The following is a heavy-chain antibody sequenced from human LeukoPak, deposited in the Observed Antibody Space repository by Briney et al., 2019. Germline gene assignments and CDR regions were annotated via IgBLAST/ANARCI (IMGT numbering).Heavy chain of an antibody. D-gene: IGHD3-22*01. CDR2: INPSGGST. J-gene: IGHJ4*02. CDR3: ARARYYYDSSGYLFDH. CDR1: GYTFTSYY. V-gene: IGHV1-46*01. Sequence: ASVKVSCKASGYTFTSYYMHWVRQAPGQGLEWMGIINPSGGSTSYAQKFQGRVTMTRDTSTSTVYMELSSLRSEDTAVYYCARARYYYDSSGYLFDHWGQGTLVTVSS.